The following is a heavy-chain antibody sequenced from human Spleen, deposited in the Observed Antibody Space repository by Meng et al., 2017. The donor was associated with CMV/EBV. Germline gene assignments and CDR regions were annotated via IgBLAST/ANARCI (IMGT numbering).Heavy chain of an antibody. D-gene: IGHD3-3*01. V-gene: IGHV4-61*03. J-gene: IGHJ6*02. Sequence: SETLSLTCTVSGGSVSSGSYYWSWIRQPPGKGLEWIGYIYYSGSTNYNPSLKSRVTISVDTSKNHFSLKLSSVTAADTAVYYCARIWSGIYGMDVRGQGTTVTVSS. CDR1: GGSVSSGSYY. CDR2: IYYSGST. CDR3: ARIWSGIYGMDV.